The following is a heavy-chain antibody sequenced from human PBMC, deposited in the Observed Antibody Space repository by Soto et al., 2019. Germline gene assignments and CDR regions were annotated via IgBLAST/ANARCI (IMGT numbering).Heavy chain of an antibody. CDR3: VKDESINWYSGHFRH. CDR2: INWNSGSI. Sequence: SLRLSCAASGFTFDDYAMHWVRQVPWKGLEWVSGINWNSGSIGYGDSVKGRFAISRDNAKNSLHLKMNSLSAEDTAFYYCVKDESINWYSGHFRHWGQGTMITFYS. CDR1: GFTFDDYA. D-gene: IGHD6-13*01. J-gene: IGHJ1*01. V-gene: IGHV3-9*01.